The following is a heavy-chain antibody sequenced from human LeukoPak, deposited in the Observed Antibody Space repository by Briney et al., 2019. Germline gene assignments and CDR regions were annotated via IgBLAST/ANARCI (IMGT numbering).Heavy chain of an antibody. CDR2: IKSDGSST. CDR3: ARVQNNWNYGGAFDI. J-gene: IGHJ3*02. CDR1: GFTFSSYW. D-gene: IGHD1-7*01. V-gene: IGHV3-74*01. Sequence: GGSLRLSCAASGFTFSSYWMHWVRQSPGKGLVWVSPIKSDGSSTNYADSVKDRFTISRDNARNTLDLQMNSLRAEDTAVYYCARVQNNWNYGGAFDIWGQGTMVTVSS.